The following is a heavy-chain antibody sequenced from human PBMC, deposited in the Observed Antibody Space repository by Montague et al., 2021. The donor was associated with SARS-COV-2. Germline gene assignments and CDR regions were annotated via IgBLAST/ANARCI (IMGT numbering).Heavy chain of an antibody. V-gene: IGHV3-48*03. D-gene: IGHD2-21*01. CDR3: ARDRDWDDWCGMDV. CDR1: GFIFSSYE. Sequence: SLRLSCAASGFIFSSYEVNWVRQASGKGLEWISYISSSGGGSTKHYTDSVKGRFTISRDNAKNSLYLQMNSLRVEDTAIYYCARDRDWDDWCGMDVWGQGTTVTVSS. CDR2: ISSSGGGSTK. J-gene: IGHJ6*02.